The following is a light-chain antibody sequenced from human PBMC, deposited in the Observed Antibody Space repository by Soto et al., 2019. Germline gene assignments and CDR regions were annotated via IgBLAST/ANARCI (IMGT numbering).Light chain of an antibody. V-gene: IGKV1-5*03. Sequence: IQMNRSPSTLSLSVVDGVTTAFLGSQTISSWLAWYQQKPGKAPKLLIYKASTLKSGVPSRFSGSGSGTEFTLTISSLQPDDFATYYCQHYNSYSEAFGQGTKVDIK. J-gene: IGKJ1*01. CDR2: KAS. CDR1: QTISSW. CDR3: QHYNSYSEA.